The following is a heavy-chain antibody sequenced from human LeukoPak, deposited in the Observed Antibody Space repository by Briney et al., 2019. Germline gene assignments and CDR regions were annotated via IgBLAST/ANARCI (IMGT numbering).Heavy chain of an antibody. CDR3: ARAITMVRGVIGAFDY. J-gene: IGHJ4*02. CDR1: GFTFSRYW. D-gene: IGHD3-10*01. V-gene: IGHV3-74*01. CDR2: INSDGSST. Sequence: GGSLRLSCAASGFTFSRYWMHWVRQAPGKGLVWVSRINSDGSSTSYADSVKGRFTISRDNAKNTLYLQMNSLRAEDTAVYHCARAITMVRGVIGAFDYWGQGTLVTVSS.